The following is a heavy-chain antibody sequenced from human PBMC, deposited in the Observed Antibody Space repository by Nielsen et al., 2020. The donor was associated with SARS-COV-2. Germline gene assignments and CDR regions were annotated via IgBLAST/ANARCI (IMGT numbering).Heavy chain of an antibody. Sequence: GGSLRLSCAASGFTFSSYGMHWVRQAPGKGLEWVAVISYDGSNKYYADSVKGRFTISRDNSKNTLYLQMNSLRAEDTALYYCAKFGSSWPYYYYGMDVWGQGTTVTVSS. V-gene: IGHV3-30*18. CDR1: GFTFSSYG. D-gene: IGHD6-13*01. J-gene: IGHJ6*02. CDR3: AKFGSSWPYYYYGMDV. CDR2: ISYDGSNK.